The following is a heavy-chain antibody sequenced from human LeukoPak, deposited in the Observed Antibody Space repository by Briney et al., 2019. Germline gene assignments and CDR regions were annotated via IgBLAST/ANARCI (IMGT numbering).Heavy chain of an antibody. D-gene: IGHD6-13*01. CDR3: AKDRASDSWFFYGMDV. CDR1: GFTFGSYA. Sequence: GESLRLSCAASGFTFGSYAMSWVRQAPGKGLEWVSGINNSGDNTYYADSVKGRFTISRGNSKNTLYLQMNSPRAEDTAVYYCAKDRASDSWFFYGMDVWGKGTTVTVSS. CDR2: INNSGDNT. J-gene: IGHJ6*04. V-gene: IGHV3-23*01.